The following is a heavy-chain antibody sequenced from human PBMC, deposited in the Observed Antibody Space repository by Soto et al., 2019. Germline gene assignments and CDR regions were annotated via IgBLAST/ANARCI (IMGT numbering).Heavy chain of an antibody. CDR2: IYSGGST. CDR3: ARARSSVVGLFDY. Sequence: EVQLVESGGGLVQPGRSLRLSCAVSGFTVSSNYMTWVRQAPGKGLEWVSAIYSGGSTYYADSVKGRFTISRDSSKNTLFLQMNSLRLEDTAVYYCARARSSVVGLFDYWGQGTLVTVSS. CDR1: GFTVSSNY. D-gene: IGHD6-19*01. J-gene: IGHJ4*02. V-gene: IGHV3-66*01.